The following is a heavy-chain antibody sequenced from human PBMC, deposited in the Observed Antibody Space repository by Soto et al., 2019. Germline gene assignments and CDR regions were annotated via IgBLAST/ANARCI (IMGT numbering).Heavy chain of an antibody. D-gene: IGHD3-22*01. CDR2: ISTYNGNT. V-gene: IGHV1-18*01. CDR3: ARGPTDYYDNSGNYFLDY. CDR1: GYTFTTYG. Sequence: QVQLVQSGAEVKKPGASVKVSCKASGYTFTTYGMSWVRQAPGQWLDWMGWISTYNGNTKYAERLQGRVTMTTDTTTSTAYMELRSLRSDDTAVYYCARGPTDYYDNSGNYFLDYWGQGTLVTVSS. J-gene: IGHJ4*02.